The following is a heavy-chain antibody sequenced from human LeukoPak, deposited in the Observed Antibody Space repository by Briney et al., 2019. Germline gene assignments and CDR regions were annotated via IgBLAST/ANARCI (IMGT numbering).Heavy chain of an antibody. CDR1: GFTFNSYA. V-gene: IGHV3-23*01. D-gene: IGHD1-1*01. CDR3: AKGVLAVRLES. J-gene: IGHJ4*02. Sequence: RAGGSLRLSCAASGFTFNSYAMSWVRQAPGKGLEWVSAISGSGGITYYADSVKGRFTISRDNSKNTLSLQMNSLRAEDTAVYYCAKGVLAVRLESWGQGTLVTVPS. CDR2: ISGSGGIT.